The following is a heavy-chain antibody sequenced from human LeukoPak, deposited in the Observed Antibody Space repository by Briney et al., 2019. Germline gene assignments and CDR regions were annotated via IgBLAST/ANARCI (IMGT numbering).Heavy chain of an antibody. J-gene: IGHJ4*02. D-gene: IGHD3-10*01. Sequence: PSETLSLTCTVSGGSISNYFCSWLAQRPGKGLVGIGYIYNSGTSKYNPSLVGRVTMSIDTSKIRFSLKLASVTVADTAVYYCASLFGFSGYFDYWGQGALVTVSS. CDR1: GGSISNYF. CDR3: ASLFGFSGYFDY. V-gene: IGHV4-59*03. CDR2: IYNSGTS.